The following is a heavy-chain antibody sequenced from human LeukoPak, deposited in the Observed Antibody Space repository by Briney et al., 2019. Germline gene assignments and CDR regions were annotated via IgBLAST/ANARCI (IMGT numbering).Heavy chain of an antibody. CDR2: IGTCGDT. CDR1: GFTLSNYD. Sequence: PGGSLRLSCAASGFTLSNYDMHWVRQVTGRGLEWVSGIGTCGDTYFPGSVKGRFPISRENARNSLYLQMNSLRAGDTAVYYCARAGYGSGWYYFDYWGQGILVIVSS. CDR3: ARAGYGSGWYYFDY. D-gene: IGHD6-19*01. J-gene: IGHJ4*02. V-gene: IGHV3-13*01.